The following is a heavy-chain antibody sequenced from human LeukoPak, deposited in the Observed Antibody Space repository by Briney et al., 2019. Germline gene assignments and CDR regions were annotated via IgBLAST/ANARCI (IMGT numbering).Heavy chain of an antibody. CDR3: AKSGYNRFDY. CDR2: ISGSGSGGST. V-gene: IGHV3-23*01. J-gene: IGHJ4*02. Sequence: GGSLRLSCAASGFTFSNYGVSWVRQAPGKGLEWVSSISGSGSGGSTYYADSVKGRFTISRDNSKNTLYLQMNSLRAEDTAVYYCAKSGYNRFDYWGQGTLVTVSS. CDR1: GFTFSNYG. D-gene: IGHD5-24*01.